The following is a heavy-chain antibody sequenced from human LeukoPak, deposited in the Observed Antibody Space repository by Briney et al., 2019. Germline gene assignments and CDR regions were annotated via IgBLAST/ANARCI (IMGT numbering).Heavy chain of an antibody. V-gene: IGHV1-2*02. Sequence: GASVKVSCKASGYTFTAYYLHWVRQAPGQGLKWMGWINPNSGGTNYAQNFQGRVTMTRDTSISTAYMELSRLRSDDTAVYYCARSNSGYYPNFDYWGQGTLVTVSS. J-gene: IGHJ4*02. D-gene: IGHD3-22*01. CDR2: INPNSGGT. CDR1: GYTFTAYY. CDR3: ARSNSGYYPNFDY.